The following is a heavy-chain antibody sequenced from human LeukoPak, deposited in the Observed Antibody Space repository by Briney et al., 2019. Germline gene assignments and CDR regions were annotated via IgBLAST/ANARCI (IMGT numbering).Heavy chain of an antibody. CDR3: ARGSGYSSSWYGVRSP. CDR1: GYTFASYY. CDR2: INPSGGST. J-gene: IGHJ5*02. Sequence: ASVKVSCKASGYTFASYYLHWVRQAPGQGLEWMGIINPSGGSTRYAQKFQGRVTMTKDTSTSTVYMELSSLRSEDTAVYYCARGSGYSSSWYGVRSPWGQGTLVTVSS. D-gene: IGHD6-13*01. V-gene: IGHV1-46*01.